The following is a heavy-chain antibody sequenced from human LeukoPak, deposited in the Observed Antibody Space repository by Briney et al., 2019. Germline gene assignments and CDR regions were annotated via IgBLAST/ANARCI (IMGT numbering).Heavy chain of an antibody. V-gene: IGHV3-11*04. D-gene: IGHD3-10*01. CDR1: GYTFTGYY. CDR3: ALTPDYYGSGSFDY. Sequence: SCKASGYTFTGYYMHWVRQAPGKGLEWVSYISSSGSTIHYVDSVKGRFTISRDNAKNSLYLQMNNLRAEDTAVYYCALTPDYYGSGSFDYWGQGTLVTVSS. CDR2: ISSSGSTI. J-gene: IGHJ4*02.